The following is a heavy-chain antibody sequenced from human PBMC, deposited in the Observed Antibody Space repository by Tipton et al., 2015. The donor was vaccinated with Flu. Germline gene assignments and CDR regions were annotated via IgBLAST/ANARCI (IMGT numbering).Heavy chain of an antibody. D-gene: IGHD2-2*01. Sequence: QSGAEVKKPGASVKVSCRTSGYAFQTYGVSWVRQAPGQGLEWMGWISPYSDNTNYAKKFQGRVAMTTDTSTSTAYMELRSLRSDDTAVYFCARDMPQGIVVIPPAKRFDYWGQGTLVTVSS. CDR2: ISPYSDNT. CDR3: ARDMPQGIVVIPPAKRFDY. V-gene: IGHV1-18*01. CDR1: GYAFQTYG. J-gene: IGHJ4*02.